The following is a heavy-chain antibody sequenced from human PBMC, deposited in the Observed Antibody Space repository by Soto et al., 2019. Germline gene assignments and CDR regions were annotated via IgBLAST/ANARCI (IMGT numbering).Heavy chain of an antibody. CDR3: AKQGQDIVVVPAALSV. Sequence: GGSLRLSCAASGFTFSSYGMHWVRQAPGKGLEWVAVISYDGSNKYYADSVKGRFTISRDNSKNTLYLQMNSLRAEDTAVYYCAKQGQDIVVVPAALSVWGQGTTVTVSS. D-gene: IGHD2-2*01. J-gene: IGHJ6*02. CDR1: GFTFSSYG. V-gene: IGHV3-30*18. CDR2: ISYDGSNK.